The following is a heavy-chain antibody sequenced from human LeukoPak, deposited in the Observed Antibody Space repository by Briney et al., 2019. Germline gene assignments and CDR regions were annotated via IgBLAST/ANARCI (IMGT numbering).Heavy chain of an antibody. Sequence: GGSLRLSCAGSGFIFSSYEMDWVRQAPGKGLEGVSYISNTDSTIYYEDSVKGRFTISRDNAKNTLYLQMDSLRVEDTAVYYCARDGGLSNNVCFLDYWGQGTLVTVSS. CDR2: ISNTDSTI. V-gene: IGHV3-48*03. CDR1: GFIFSSYE. D-gene: IGHD2/OR15-2a*01. CDR3: ARDGGLSNNVCFLDY. J-gene: IGHJ4*02.